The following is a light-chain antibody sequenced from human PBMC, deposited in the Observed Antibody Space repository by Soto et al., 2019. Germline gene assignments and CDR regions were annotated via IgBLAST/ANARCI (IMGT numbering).Light chain of an antibody. CDR3: QQYKNWPPLT. CDR2: GAF. V-gene: IGKV3-15*01. Sequence: EIVMTQSPATLSVSPGETATLSCRASQSVSYNLAWYQQKPGQGPRLLIYGAFTRATGIPARFSGSGSGTEVTLTIISLQSEDFAVYYCQQYKNWPPLTFGGGTKVEIK. J-gene: IGKJ4*01. CDR1: QSVSYN.